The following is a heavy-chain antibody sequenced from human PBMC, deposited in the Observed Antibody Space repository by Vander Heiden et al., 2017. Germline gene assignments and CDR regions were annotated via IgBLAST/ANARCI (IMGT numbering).Heavy chain of an antibody. V-gene: IGHV3-23*01. Sequence: VQLLDSGGGLVQPGEALRLSCTASGFHFNLLAMSWVRQAPGGGLEWVSSISGLGSSTYYSASVRGRFTISRDNSKNTVYLQMDNLRAEDTALYFCAAGSASRIPLIDYWGQGTLVTVSS. CDR3: AAGSASRIPLIDY. CDR1: GFHFNLLA. D-gene: IGHD3-10*01. CDR2: ISGLGSST. J-gene: IGHJ4*02.